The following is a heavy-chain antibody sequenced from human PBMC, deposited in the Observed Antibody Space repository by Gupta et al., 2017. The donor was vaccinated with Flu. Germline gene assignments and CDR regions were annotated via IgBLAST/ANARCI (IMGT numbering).Heavy chain of an antibody. Sequence: TFDDYALHWVRQAPGKGLEWVSSISWNSANIAYADSVKGRFTISRDNAKNSLYLQMNSLRAEDTALYFCARDESSGLDGLLDYWGQGTLVTV. V-gene: IGHV3-9*01. CDR1: TFDDYA. CDR2: ISWNSANI. CDR3: ARDESSGLDGLLDY. D-gene: IGHD6-25*01. J-gene: IGHJ4*02.